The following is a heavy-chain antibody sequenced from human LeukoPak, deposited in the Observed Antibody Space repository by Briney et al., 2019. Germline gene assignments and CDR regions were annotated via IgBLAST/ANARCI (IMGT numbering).Heavy chain of an antibody. Sequence: ASVKVSCKASGYTFTSYYMHWVRQAPGQGLEWMGIINPSGGSTSYAQKFQGRVTMTRDTSISTAYMELSRLRSDDTAVYYCARDGCSGGSCYSNFDYWGQGTLVTVSP. D-gene: IGHD2-15*01. CDR3: ARDGCSGGSCYSNFDY. CDR1: GYTFTSYY. V-gene: IGHV1-46*01. CDR2: INPSGGST. J-gene: IGHJ4*02.